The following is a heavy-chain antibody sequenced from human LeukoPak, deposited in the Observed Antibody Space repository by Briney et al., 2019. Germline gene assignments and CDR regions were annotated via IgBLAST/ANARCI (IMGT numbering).Heavy chain of an antibody. V-gene: IGHV3-7*02. Sequence: GGSLRLSCAASGFTFSRYWMSWVRQAPGKGLEWVANIKEDGTVKYYVESVKGRFTISRDNAKNSLYLQMNSLRAEDTAVYYCAASITMFDYWGQGTLVTVSP. CDR2: IKEDGTVK. J-gene: IGHJ4*02. CDR3: AASITMFDY. CDR1: GFTFSRYW. D-gene: IGHD3-10*01.